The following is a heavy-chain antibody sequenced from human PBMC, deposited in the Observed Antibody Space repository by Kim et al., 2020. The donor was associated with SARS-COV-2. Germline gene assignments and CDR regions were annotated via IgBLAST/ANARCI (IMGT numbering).Heavy chain of an antibody. V-gene: IGHV4-59*01. CDR3: ASSSYDSSGYYPDWFDP. D-gene: IGHD3-22*01. J-gene: IGHJ5*02. Sequence: LKSRVTISVDTSKNQFSLKLSSVTAADTAVYYCASSSYDSSGYYPDWFDPWGQGTLVTVSS.